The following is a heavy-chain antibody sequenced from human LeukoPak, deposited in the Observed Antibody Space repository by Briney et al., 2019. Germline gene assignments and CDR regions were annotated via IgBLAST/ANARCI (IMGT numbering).Heavy chain of an antibody. D-gene: IGHD3-3*02. Sequence: GGSLRLSCAASQFTFSNYAFHWVRQAPGKGLEWVALITYDGGKKDYADSVKGRFTISRDNSRDTLYLQMNSLTVDGTAVYYCVRNRNLKMTSTGILGNWGLGTLVIVSS. CDR1: QFTFSNYA. J-gene: IGHJ4*02. V-gene: IGHV3-30*04. CDR2: ITYDGGKK. CDR3: VRNRNLKMTSTGILGN.